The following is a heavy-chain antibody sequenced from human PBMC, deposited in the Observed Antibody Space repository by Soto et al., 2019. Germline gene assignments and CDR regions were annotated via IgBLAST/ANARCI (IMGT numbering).Heavy chain of an antibody. CDR1: GYTFTGYF. CDR3: ARGGGTPLDPLP. V-gene: IGHV1-2*02. J-gene: IGHJ5*02. D-gene: IGHD3-16*01. CDR2: INPNSGAT. Sequence: ASVKVSCKASGYTFTGYFMHWVRQAPGEGLEWMGWINPNSGATKYAPKFQGRVTMTRDTSNRTAYLELSRLTLDDTAIYYCARGGGTPLDPLPWDQGTRVTVCS.